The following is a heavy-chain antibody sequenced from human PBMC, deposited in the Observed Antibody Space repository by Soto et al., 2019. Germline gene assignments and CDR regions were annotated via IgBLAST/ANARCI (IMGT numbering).Heavy chain of an antibody. J-gene: IGHJ4*02. Sequence: QVQLVESGGGVVQPGRSLRLSCAASGFTFSSYGMHWVRQAPGKGLEWVAVISYDGSNKYYADSVKGRFTISRDNSKNTQYLQMNSLRAEDTSVYYCAKDHNALLMVRGVLDYWGQGTLVTVSS. CDR1: GFTFSSYG. CDR2: ISYDGSNK. D-gene: IGHD3-10*01. V-gene: IGHV3-30*18. CDR3: AKDHNALLMVRGVLDY.